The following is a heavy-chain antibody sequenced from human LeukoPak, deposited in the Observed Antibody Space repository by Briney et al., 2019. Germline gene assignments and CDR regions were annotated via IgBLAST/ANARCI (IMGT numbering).Heavy chain of an antibody. J-gene: IGHJ6*02. V-gene: IGHV3-7*03. Sequence: GGSLRLSCAASGFTFSSYWMSWVRQTPGKGLEWVANIKQDGSEKYYVGSVKGRFTISRDNAKNSLYLQMNSLRAEDTALYHCARVNYYYGMDVWGQGTTVTVSS. CDR1: GFTFSSYW. CDR2: IKQDGSEK. CDR3: ARVNYYYGMDV.